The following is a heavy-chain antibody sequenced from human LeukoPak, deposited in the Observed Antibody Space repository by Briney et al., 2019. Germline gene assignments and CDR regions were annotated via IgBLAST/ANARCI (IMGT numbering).Heavy chain of an antibody. CDR2: ISYDGSNK. V-gene: IGHV3-30*18. D-gene: IGHD4-17*01. CDR1: GFTFSSYG. Sequence: PGGSLRLSCAASGFTFSSYGMHWVRQAPGKGLEWVAVISYDGSNKYYADSVKGRFTISRDNSKNTLYLQMNSLRAEDTALYYCAKGGRPTVLDNWFDPWGQGTLVTVSS. J-gene: IGHJ5*02. CDR3: AKGGRPTVLDNWFDP.